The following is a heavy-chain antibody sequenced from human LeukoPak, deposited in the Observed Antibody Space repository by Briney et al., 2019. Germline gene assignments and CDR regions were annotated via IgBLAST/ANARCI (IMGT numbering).Heavy chain of an antibody. J-gene: IGHJ4*02. D-gene: IGHD3-10*01. V-gene: IGHV3-23*01. Sequence: GGSLRHSCAASGFTFSSYAMSWVRQAPGKGLEWVSAISGSGGSTYYADSVKGRFTISRDNSKNTLYLQMNSLRAEDTAVYYCAKKGFGELVIDYWGQGTLVTVSS. CDR2: ISGSGGST. CDR3: AKKGFGELVIDY. CDR1: GFTFSSYA.